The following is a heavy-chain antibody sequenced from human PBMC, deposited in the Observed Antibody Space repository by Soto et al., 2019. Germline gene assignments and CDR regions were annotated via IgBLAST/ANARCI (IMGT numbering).Heavy chain of an antibody. CDR2: IYGSGDST. CDR3: AKAARPDCYWEFDY. J-gene: IGHJ4*02. CDR1: GFTFATYT. Sequence: QLLESGGGLVQPGGSLRLSCAASGFTFATYTMNWVRQAPGKGLEWVSGIYGSGDSTFYADSVKGRFTISRDNSKNTLYLQMNSLRAEDTAVYYGAKAARPDCYWEFDYWGQGTLVTVSS. V-gene: IGHV3-23*01. D-gene: IGHD2-21*01.